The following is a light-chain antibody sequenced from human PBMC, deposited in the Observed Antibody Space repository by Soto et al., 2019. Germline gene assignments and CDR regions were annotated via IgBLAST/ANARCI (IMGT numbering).Light chain of an antibody. Sequence: EIVMTQSPATLSVSPGERATLSCRASQSVSSNLAWYQQKPGQAPRLLIYGASTRATGITARFSGSGSGTDFTLTISSLQPEDFASYYCLQDYGDSWTFGQGTRWIS. J-gene: IGKJ1*01. CDR3: LQDYGDSWT. CDR1: QSVSSN. V-gene: IGKV3-15*01. CDR2: GAS.